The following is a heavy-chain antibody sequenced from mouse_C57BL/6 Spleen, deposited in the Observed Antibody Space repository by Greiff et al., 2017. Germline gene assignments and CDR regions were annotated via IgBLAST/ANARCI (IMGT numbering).Heavy chain of an antibody. V-gene: IGHV1-61*01. Sequence: QVQLQQPGAELVRPGSSVKLSCKASGYTFTSYWMDWVKQRPGQGLEWIGNIYPSDSETHYNQKFKDKATLTVDKSSSTAYMQLSSLTSEDSAVDYCARLYYYGSSYGKAMDYWGQGTSVTVSS. D-gene: IGHD1-1*01. CDR2: IYPSDSET. CDR1: GYTFTSYW. CDR3: ARLYYYGSSYGKAMDY. J-gene: IGHJ4*01.